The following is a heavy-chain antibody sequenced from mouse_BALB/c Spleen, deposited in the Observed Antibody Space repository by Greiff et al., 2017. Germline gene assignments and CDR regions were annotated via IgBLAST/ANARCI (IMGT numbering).Heavy chain of an antibody. CDR3: ARYNLHYYGTGAMDY. Sequence: DVKLQESGPSLVKPSQTLSLTCSVTGDSITSGYWNWIRKFPGNKLEYMGYISYSGSTYYNPSLKSRISITRDTSKNQYYLQLNSVTTEDTATYYCARYNLHYYGTGAMDYWGQGTSVTVSS. CDR1: GDSITSGY. V-gene: IGHV3-8*02. D-gene: IGHD1-2*01. J-gene: IGHJ4*01. CDR2: ISYSGST.